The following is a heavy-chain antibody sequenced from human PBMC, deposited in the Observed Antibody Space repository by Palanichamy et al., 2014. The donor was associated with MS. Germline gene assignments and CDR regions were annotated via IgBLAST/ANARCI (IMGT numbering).Heavy chain of an antibody. V-gene: IGHV2-70*11. J-gene: IGHJ3*02. D-gene: IGHD4-23*01. CDR3: ARISYGLHDYGGKMHAFDI. CDR2: IDWDDDK. CDR1: GFSLSTSGMC. Sequence: QTLTLTCTFSGFSLSTSGMCVSWIRQPPGKALEWLARIDWDDDKYYSTSLKTRLTISKDTSKNQVVLTMTNMDPVDTATYYCARISYGLHDYGGKMHAFDIWGQGTMVTVSS.